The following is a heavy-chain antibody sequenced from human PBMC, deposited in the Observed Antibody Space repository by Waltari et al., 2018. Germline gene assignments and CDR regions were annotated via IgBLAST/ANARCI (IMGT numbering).Heavy chain of an antibody. Sequence: EVHLLESGGGLVQPGWSLRLSCAASGVPFWSYVMNWVRQAPGKGLEWVSSISGSGGTYYADSVKGRFTVSRDNSKSTLYLQMSSLRAEDTAVYYCVKADVYGTSWLGRFDYWGQGTLVTVSS. CDR2: ISGSGGT. J-gene: IGHJ4*02. CDR3: VKADVYGTSWLGRFDY. CDR1: GVPFWSYV. D-gene: IGHD6-13*01. V-gene: IGHV3-23*01.